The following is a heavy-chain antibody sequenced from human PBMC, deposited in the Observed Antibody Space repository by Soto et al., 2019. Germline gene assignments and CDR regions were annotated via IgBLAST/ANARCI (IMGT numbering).Heavy chain of an antibody. CDR1: GFIFSTYT. CDR3: ARLYTTSRVVAYFDP. CDR2: ISAGSDAI. Sequence: EEQLVESGGGLVQPGGSLRLSCAASGFIFSTYTLNWVRQAPGKGLEWVSYISAGSDAIYYADSVKGRFTVSRDNAKNSLYLQMNSLRDEDTAVYYCARLYTTSRVVAYFDPWGQGTLVTVSS. J-gene: IGHJ5*02. V-gene: IGHV3-48*02. D-gene: IGHD1-26*01.